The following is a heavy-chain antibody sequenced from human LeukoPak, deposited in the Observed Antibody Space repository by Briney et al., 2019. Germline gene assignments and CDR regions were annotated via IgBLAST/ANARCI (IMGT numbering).Heavy chain of an antibody. J-gene: IGHJ5*02. Sequence: ASVKVSCKASGYTFTSYDINWVRQATGQGLEWMGWMNPNSGNTGYAQKFQGRVTMTRNTSISTAYMELSSLRSEDTAVYYCARGGTYYDFWSGYYPVNWFDPWGQGTLVTVSS. V-gene: IGHV1-8*01. CDR1: GYTFTSYD. D-gene: IGHD3-3*01. CDR3: ARGGTYYDFWSGYYPVNWFDP. CDR2: MNPNSGNT.